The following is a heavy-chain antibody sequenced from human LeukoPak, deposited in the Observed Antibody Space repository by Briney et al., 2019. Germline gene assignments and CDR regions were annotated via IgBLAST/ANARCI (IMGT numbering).Heavy chain of an antibody. CDR1: GFTFSSFA. J-gene: IGHJ4*02. Sequence: GGSLRLSCAASGFTFSSFAMSWVRRAPGKGLEWVSYISSSSGFTKYADSVRGRFTISRDNAKNSLYLQMNTLRVDDTAVYYCARGSPPGDWGQGTLVTVSS. V-gene: IGHV3-11*05. CDR2: ISSSSGFT. D-gene: IGHD3-16*01. CDR3: ARGSPPGD.